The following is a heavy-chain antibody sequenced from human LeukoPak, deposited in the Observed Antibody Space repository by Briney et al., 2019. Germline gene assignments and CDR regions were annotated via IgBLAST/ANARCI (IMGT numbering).Heavy chain of an antibody. Sequence: PSETLTLTCTVSGGSISDYYWSWGRQPAGRGLEWIGRIHSTGSPNYNSSLKSRVTMSVDTSRNQFSLRLSSVTAADTAVYYCARELKHIGDYYALWDCWGQGTLVTVSS. CDR1: GGSISDYY. CDR2: IHSTGSP. V-gene: IGHV4-4*07. J-gene: IGHJ4*02. CDR3: ARELKHIGDYYALWDC. D-gene: IGHD3-22*01.